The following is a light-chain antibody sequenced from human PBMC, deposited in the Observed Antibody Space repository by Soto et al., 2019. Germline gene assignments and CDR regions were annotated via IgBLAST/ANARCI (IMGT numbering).Light chain of an antibody. CDR3: QQYNNWPPIT. CDR1: QSVSYK. Sequence: ELVMTQSPATLSVSPGDRATLSCRASQSVSYKLAWYQQKPGQPPRLLIYDTSTRATGIPARFSGSGSGTEFTITISSLQSEDFSVYSCQQYNNWPPITFGQGTRLESK. J-gene: IGKJ5*01. CDR2: DTS. V-gene: IGKV3-15*01.